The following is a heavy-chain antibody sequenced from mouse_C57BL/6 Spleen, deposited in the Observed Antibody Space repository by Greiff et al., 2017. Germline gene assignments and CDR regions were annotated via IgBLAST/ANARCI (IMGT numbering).Heavy chain of an antibody. Sequence: VQLQQSGPVLVKPGASVKMSCKASGYTFTDYYMNWVKQSHGKSLEWIGVINPYNGGTSYNQKFKGKATLTVDKSSSTAYMELNSLTSEDSAVYYCARWEATEAYWGQGTLVTVSA. V-gene: IGHV1-19*01. CDR2: INPYNGGT. CDR1: GYTFTDYY. J-gene: IGHJ3*01. CDR3: ARWEATEAY. D-gene: IGHD4-1*01.